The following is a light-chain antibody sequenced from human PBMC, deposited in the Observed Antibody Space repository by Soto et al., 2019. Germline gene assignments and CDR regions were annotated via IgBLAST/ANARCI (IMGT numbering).Light chain of an antibody. J-gene: IGKJ1*01. CDR2: TAS. V-gene: IGKV1-5*03. CDR1: QTISSC. Sequence: DIQMTQSPSTLSGSVGDRVTITGRASQTISSCFAWYQRKPGKAPKLLIYTASTLTSGAPSSFSGSGSRTEFTLTISSLQPDDFATYYCQHYNSYSEAFGQGTKVDIK. CDR3: QHYNSYSEA.